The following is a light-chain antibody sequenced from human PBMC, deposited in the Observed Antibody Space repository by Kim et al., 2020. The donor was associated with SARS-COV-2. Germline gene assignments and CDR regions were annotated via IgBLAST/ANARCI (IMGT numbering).Light chain of an antibody. Sequence: SASVGDRVTITCRASQNINTWLAWYQQKPGKAPKLLIYRASTLETGVPSRFSGIGSRTDFTLTISSLQPDDFATYYCQHYDSYPYTFGQGTKLEI. J-gene: IGKJ2*01. CDR1: QNINTW. V-gene: IGKV1-5*03. CDR3: QHYDSYPYT. CDR2: RAS.